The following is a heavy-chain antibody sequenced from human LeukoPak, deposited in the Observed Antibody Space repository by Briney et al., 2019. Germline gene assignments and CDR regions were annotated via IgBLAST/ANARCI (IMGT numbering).Heavy chain of an antibody. CDR2: IYYSGST. CDR1: GGSISSSSYY. D-gene: IGHD3-22*01. V-gene: IGHV4-39*01. CDR3: AGWRNYYDSSGHPRPFDY. J-gene: IGHJ4*02. Sequence: PSETLSLTCTVSGGSISSSSYYWGWIRQPPGKGLEWIGSIYYSGSTYYNPSLKSRITISVYTSKNQFSLKLSSVTAADTAVYYCAGWRNYYDSSGHPRPFDYWGQGTLVTVSS.